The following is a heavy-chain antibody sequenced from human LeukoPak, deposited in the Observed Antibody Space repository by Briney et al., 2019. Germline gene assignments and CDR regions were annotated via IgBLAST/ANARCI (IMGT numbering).Heavy chain of an antibody. V-gene: IGHV3-53*01. J-gene: IGHJ4*02. CDR1: GFTVSSNY. Sequence: QPGGSLRLSCAASGFTVSSNYMSWVRQAPGKGLEWVSVIYSGGSTYYADPVKGRFTISRDNSKNTLYLQMNSLRAEDTAVYYCARGSVVTLRPDYWGQGTLVTVSS. CDR2: IYSGGST. D-gene: IGHD3-22*01. CDR3: ARGSVVTLRPDY.